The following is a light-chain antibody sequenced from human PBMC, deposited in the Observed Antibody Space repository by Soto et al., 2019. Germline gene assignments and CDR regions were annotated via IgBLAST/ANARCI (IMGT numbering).Light chain of an antibody. CDR1: SSNIGSNY. J-gene: IGLJ2*01. Sequence: QSVLTQPPSASGTPGQRVTISCSGSSSNIGSNYVYWYQQLPGTAPKLLIYRNNQRPSGVPDRFSDSKSGTSASLAISGLRSEDEADYYCAAWEDSLSGPVFGGGTKLTVL. CDR2: RNN. V-gene: IGLV1-47*01. CDR3: AAWEDSLSGPV.